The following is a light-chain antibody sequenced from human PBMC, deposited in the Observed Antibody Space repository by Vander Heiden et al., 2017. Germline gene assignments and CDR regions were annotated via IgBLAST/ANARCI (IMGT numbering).Light chain of an antibody. Sequence: DIQMTQFPPSLPASVGDKVTITCRASQTISKYLNWYQQKPGKAPKLLIYATSSLQSGLPSRFNGGESGTDFTLTISSLQPEDSATYYCQQSYSTPYTFGQGTKLEIK. V-gene: IGKV1-39*01. CDR3: QQSYSTPYT. J-gene: IGKJ2*01. CDR2: ATS. CDR1: QTISKY.